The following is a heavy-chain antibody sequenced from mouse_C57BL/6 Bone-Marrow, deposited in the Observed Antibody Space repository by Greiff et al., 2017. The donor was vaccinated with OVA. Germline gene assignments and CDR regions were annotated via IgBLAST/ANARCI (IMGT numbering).Heavy chain of an antibody. V-gene: IGHV5-9-1*02. D-gene: IGHD2-4*01. CDR2: ISSGGDYI. J-gene: IGHJ1*03. CDR3: TRDHYYDYDVHWYFDV. CDR1: GFTFSSYA. Sequence: EVKLVESGAGLVKPGGSLKLSCAASGFTFSSYAMSWVRQTPEKRLEWVAYISSGGDYIYYADTVKGRFTISRDNARNTLYLQMSSLKSEDTAMYYCTRDHYYDYDVHWYFDVWGTGTTVTVSS.